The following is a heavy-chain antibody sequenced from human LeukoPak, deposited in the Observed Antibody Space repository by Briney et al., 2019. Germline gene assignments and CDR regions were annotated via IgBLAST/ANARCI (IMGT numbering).Heavy chain of an antibody. J-gene: IGHJ4*02. CDR2: ISGSGGTT. V-gene: IGHV3-23*01. CDR3: AKTMGAIDHDY. CDR1: GFTFSGYA. Sequence: GGSLRLSCAASGFTFSGYAMTWVRQAPGKGLEWVSTISGSGGTTYYADSVKGRFTISRDNSKNTLYVQMNSLGAEDTAVYYCAKTMGAIDHDYWGQGTLVTVSS. D-gene: IGHD1-26*01.